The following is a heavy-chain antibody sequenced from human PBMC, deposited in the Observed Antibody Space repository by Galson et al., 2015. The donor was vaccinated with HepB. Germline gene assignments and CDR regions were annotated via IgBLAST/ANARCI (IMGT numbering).Heavy chain of an antibody. Sequence: SVKVSCKASGGTFSSYAISWVRQAPGQGLEWMGGIIPIFGTANYAQKFQGGVTITADESTSTAYMELSSLRSEDTAVYYCARGRLGHNWSDPWGQGTLVTVSS. V-gene: IGHV1-69*13. CDR1: GGTFSSYA. D-gene: IGHD4-11*01. CDR3: ARGRLGHNWSDP. CDR2: IIPIFGTA. J-gene: IGHJ5*02.